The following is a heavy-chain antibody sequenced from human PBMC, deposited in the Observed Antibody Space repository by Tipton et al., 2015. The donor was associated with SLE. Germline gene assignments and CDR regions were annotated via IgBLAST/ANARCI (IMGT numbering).Heavy chain of an antibody. CDR3: ARELEVFDKWGMLFDH. CDR1: GFTFSSYA. V-gene: IGHV3-23*03. J-gene: IGHJ4*02. D-gene: IGHD2-8*02. Sequence: SLRLSCAASGFTFSSYAMSWVRQAPGKGLEWVSVIYSGGSSTYYADSVKGRFTISRDNSKNTLYLQMNSVTPEDTAVYYCARELEVFDKWGMLFDHWGQGTLVTVSS. CDR2: IYSGGSST.